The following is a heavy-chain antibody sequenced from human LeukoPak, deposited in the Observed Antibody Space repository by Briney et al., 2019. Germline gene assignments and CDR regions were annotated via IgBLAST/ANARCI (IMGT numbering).Heavy chain of an antibody. CDR1: GYTFTDYY. J-gene: IGHJ4*02. CDR2: INPNSGGT. Sequence: ASVKVSCKASGYTFTDYYIHWVRQAPGQGLEWMGWINPNSGGTNYAQKFQGRVTTTRDTSINTAYMEVTRLTSDDTAVYYCAREDGSFDYWGQGTLVIVSS. V-gene: IGHV1-2*02. D-gene: IGHD5-24*01. CDR3: AREDGSFDY.